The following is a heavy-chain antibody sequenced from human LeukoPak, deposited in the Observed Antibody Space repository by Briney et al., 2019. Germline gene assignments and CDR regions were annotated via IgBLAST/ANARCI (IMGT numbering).Heavy chain of an antibody. D-gene: IGHD4-23*01. CDR2: ISAYNGNT. CDR3: ARDEYGGNLDY. CDR1: GYTFTTYY. V-gene: IGHV1-18*04. Sequence: GASVKVSCKASGYTFTTYYMHWVRQAPEQGLEWMGWISAYNGNTNYAQKLQGRVTMTTDTSTSTAYMELRGLRSDDTAVYYCARDEYGGNLDYWGQGTLVTVSS. J-gene: IGHJ4*02.